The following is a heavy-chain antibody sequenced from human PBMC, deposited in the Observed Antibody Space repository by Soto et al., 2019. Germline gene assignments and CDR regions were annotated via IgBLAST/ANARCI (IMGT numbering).Heavy chain of an antibody. CDR3: ARGRTYYYDSSGYYLDDAFDI. Sequence: ASVKVSCKASGYTFTSYDINWVRQATGQGLEWMGWMNPDSGNTGYAQKFQGRVTMTRNTSISTAYMELSSLRSEDTAVYYCARGRTYYYDSSGYYLDDAFDIWG. V-gene: IGHV1-8*01. D-gene: IGHD3-22*01. CDR2: MNPDSGNT. CDR1: GYTFTSYD. J-gene: IGHJ3*02.